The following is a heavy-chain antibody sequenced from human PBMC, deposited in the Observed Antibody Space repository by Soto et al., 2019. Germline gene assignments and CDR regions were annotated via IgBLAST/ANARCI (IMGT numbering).Heavy chain of an antibody. CDR1: GYSFTSYW. J-gene: IGHJ3*02. V-gene: IGHV5-10-1*01. Sequence: PGESLKISCKGSGYSFTSYWISWVRQMPGKGVEWMGRIDPSDSYTNYSPSFQGHVTISADKSISTAYLQWSSLKASDTAMYYCATRPYDSSGYYLHDAFDIWGQGTMVTVSS. D-gene: IGHD3-22*01. CDR3: ATRPYDSSGYYLHDAFDI. CDR2: IDPSDSYT.